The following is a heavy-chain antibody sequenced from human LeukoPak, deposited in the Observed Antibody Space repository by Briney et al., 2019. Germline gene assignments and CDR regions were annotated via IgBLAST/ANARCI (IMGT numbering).Heavy chain of an antibody. J-gene: IGHJ4*02. D-gene: IGHD2/OR15-2a*01. CDR3: ARDGGQNFDY. V-gene: IGHV3-30*04. CDR2: ISYAGSNK. CDR1: GFTFSSYA. Sequence: GGSLRLSCAASGFTFSSYAMHWVRQAPGKGLEWVAVISYAGSNKYYADSVKGRFTISRDNSKNTLYLQMNSLRAEDTAVYYCARDGGQNFDYWGQGTLVTVSS.